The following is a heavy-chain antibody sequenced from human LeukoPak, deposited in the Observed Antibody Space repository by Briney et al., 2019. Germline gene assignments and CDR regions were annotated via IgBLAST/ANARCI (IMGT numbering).Heavy chain of an antibody. V-gene: IGHV1-46*01. CDR2: INPTGGST. Sequence: AASAKVSCKASGYTFTSYYMHWVRQAPGQGLEWMGLINPTGGSTGYAQKFQGRVTMTRDMSTSTDYMELSSLRSEDTAIYYCARDNSVGDNAWWFDPWGQGTLVTVSS. D-gene: IGHD1-26*01. J-gene: IGHJ5*02. CDR1: GYTFTSYY. CDR3: ARDNSVGDNAWWFDP.